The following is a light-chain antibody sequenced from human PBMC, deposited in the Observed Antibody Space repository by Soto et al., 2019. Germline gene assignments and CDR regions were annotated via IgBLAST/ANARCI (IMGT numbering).Light chain of an antibody. CDR3: SSYTDTNTFV. CDR2: EVS. Sequence: SALTQPPSASGSPGQSVTISCTGTSSDVGGFQYVSWYQQHPGKAPKVMIYEVSQRPSGVPDRFSGSKSGNTASLTVSGLQAEDEADYYCSSYTDTNTFVFGTGTKVTVL. V-gene: IGLV2-8*01. J-gene: IGLJ1*01. CDR1: SSDVGGFQY.